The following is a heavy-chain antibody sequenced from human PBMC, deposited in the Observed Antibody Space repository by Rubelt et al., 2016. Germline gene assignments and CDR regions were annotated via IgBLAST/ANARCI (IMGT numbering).Heavy chain of an antibody. D-gene: IGHD6-19*01. CDR1: ELS. J-gene: IGHJ4*02. V-gene: IGHV1-24*01. CDR2: FDPEDGET. CDR3: ATLAVAGPAFDY. Sequence: ELSMHWVRQAPGKGLEWMGGFDPEDGETIYAQKFQGRVTMTADTSTDTAYMELSSLRSEDTAVYYCATLAVAGPAFDYWGQGTLVTVSS.